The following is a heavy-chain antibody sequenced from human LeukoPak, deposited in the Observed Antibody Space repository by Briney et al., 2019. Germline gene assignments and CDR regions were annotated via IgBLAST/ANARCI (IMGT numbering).Heavy chain of an antibody. D-gene: IGHD3-10*01. V-gene: IGHV3-23*01. CDR3: AKFRAYYYYYYMDV. CDR1: GFTLSSYA. J-gene: IGHJ6*03. Sequence: GGSLRLSCAASGFTLSSYAMSWARQAPGKGLEWVSAISGSGGGTYYADSVKGRFTISRDNSKNTLYLQMNSLRAEDTAVYYCAKFRAYYYYYYMDVWGKGTTVTVSS. CDR2: ISGSGGGT.